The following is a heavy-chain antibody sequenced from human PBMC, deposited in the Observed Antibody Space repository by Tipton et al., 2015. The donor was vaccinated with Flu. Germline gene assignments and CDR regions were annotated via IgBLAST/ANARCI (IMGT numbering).Heavy chain of an antibody. CDR2: IDHSGST. D-gene: IGHD3-10*01. CDR3: ARGLHGSGSYQRRYFDS. V-gene: IGHV4-34*01. Sequence: LRLSCAVYGGSFSGYYWSWIRQPPGKGLEWIGEIDHSGSTNYNPSLKSRVTLSVDTSKNQFSLKLNSVTAADTAVYYCARGLHGSGSYQRRYFDSWGQGTLVTVSS. CDR1: GGSFSGYY. J-gene: IGHJ4*02.